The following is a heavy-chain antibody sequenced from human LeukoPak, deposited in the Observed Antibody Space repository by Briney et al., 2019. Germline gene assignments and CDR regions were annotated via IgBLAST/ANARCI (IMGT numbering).Heavy chain of an antibody. CDR1: GGSITSFY. CDR2: FHYSGSP. D-gene: IGHD3-10*01. V-gene: IGHV4-59*12. Sequence: PSETLSLTCTVSGGSITSFYWTWVRQPPGEGLEWIGYFHYSGSPNYNPSLKSRVTVSGDTSKNQFSLNLNSVTAADTAVYYCARGGDRSFDYWGQGTLVTVSS. J-gene: IGHJ4*02. CDR3: ARGGDRSFDY.